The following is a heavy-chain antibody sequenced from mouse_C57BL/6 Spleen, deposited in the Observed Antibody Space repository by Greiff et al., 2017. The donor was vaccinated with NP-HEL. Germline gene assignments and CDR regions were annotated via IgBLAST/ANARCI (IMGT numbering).Heavy chain of an antibody. CDR3: AKTLYGDCGEAY. V-gene: IGHV2-3*01. Sequence: VQLVESGPGLVAPSQSLSITCTVSGFSLTSYGVSWVRQPPGKGLEWLGVIWGDGGTNYHSALISSLSTSTDNSKSQVFLKLISLQTDDTATYYCAKTLYGDCGEAYWGQGTLVTVSA. CDR1: GFSLTSYG. D-gene: IGHD2-13*01. J-gene: IGHJ3*01. CDR2: IWGDGGT.